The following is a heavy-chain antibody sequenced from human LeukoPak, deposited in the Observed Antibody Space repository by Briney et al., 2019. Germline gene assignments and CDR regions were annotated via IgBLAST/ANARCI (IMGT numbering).Heavy chain of an antibody. CDR1: GYSISSGYY. Sequence: PSETLSLTCTVSGYSISSGYYWGWIRQPPGKGLEWIGSIYHSGSTYYNPSLKSRVTMSVDTSKNQFSLKLSSVTAADTAVYYCAREPPPIWFGELSPHYYYYYMDVWGKGTTVTISS. V-gene: IGHV4-38-2*02. J-gene: IGHJ6*03. CDR3: AREPPPIWFGELSPHYYYYYMDV. CDR2: IYHSGST. D-gene: IGHD3-10*01.